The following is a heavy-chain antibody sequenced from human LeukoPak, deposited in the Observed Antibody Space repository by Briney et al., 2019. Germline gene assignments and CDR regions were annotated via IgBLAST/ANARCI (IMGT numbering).Heavy chain of an antibody. V-gene: IGHV3-48*03. CDR3: ARVGDFTVTLDY. Sequence: GGSLRLSCAASGFTFSSYEMNWDRQAPGKGLEWVSYISSSGSTIYYADSVKGRFTISRDNAKNSLYLQMNSLRAEDTAVYYCARVGDFTVTLDYWGQGTLVTVSS. J-gene: IGHJ4*02. D-gene: IGHD4-17*01. CDR2: ISSSGSTI. CDR1: GFTFSSYE.